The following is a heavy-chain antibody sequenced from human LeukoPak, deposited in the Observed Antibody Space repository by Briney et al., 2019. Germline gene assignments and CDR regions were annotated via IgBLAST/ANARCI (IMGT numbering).Heavy chain of an antibody. J-gene: IGHJ6*04. CDR1: GGTFSSYA. CDR3: ARADYYGSGGMDV. CDR2: IIPIFGIA. D-gene: IGHD3-10*01. V-gene: IGHV1-69*04. Sequence: GASVKVSCKASGGTFSSYAISWVRQAPGQGLEWMGRIIPIFGIANYAQKFQGRVTITADKSTSTAYMELSSLRSEDTAVYYCARADYYGSGGMDVWGKGTTVTVSS.